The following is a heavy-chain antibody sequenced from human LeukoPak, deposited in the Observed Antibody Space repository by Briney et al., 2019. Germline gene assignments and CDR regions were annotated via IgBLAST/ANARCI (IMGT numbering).Heavy chain of an antibody. V-gene: IGHV3-21*01. CDR2: ITTSSSYM. J-gene: IGHJ4*02. CDR3: ASWGEGALDN. D-gene: IGHD1-26*01. CDR1: GFTFSSYN. Sequence: GGSLRLSCAASGFTFSSYNMNWVRRTPGKGLEWVSSITTSSSYMFYADSVRGRFTISRDNAKKSLYLQMNSLRVEDTGVYYCASWGEGALDNWGQGTLVTVSS.